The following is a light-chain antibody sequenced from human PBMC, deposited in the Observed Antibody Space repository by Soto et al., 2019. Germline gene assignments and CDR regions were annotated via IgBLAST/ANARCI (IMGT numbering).Light chain of an antibody. CDR1: QNIGTS. Sequence: DIPTTKPPSVPASSVANRVTPSCRASQNIGTSLAWYQQKPGRAPKVLIYDVSTLERGVPSRFSGSQFGSEFTLTISSLQPEDFATYYCQQLTSYPATFGPGTKVDIK. CDR3: QQLTSYPAT. J-gene: IGKJ3*01. CDR2: DVS. V-gene: IGKV1-5*01.